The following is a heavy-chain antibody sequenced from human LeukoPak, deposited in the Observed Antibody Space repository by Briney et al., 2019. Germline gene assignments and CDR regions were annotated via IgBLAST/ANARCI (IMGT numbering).Heavy chain of an antibody. CDR2: ISYDGSNK. CDR3: AKWNPIAAALDY. V-gene: IGHV3-30*18. D-gene: IGHD6-13*01. CDR1: GFTFSSYG. J-gene: IGHJ4*02. Sequence: GGSLRLSCAASGFTFSSYGMHWVRQAPGKGLEWVAVISYDGSNKYYADSVKGRFTISRDNSKNTLYLQMNCLRAEDTAVYYCAKWNPIAAALDYWGQGTLVTVSS.